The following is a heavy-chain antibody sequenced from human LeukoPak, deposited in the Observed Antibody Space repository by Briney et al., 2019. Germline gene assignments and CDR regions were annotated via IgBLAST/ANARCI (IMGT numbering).Heavy chain of an antibody. V-gene: IGHV1-46*01. Sequence: RASVRVSCKASGYTFTSYYMHWVRQAPGQGLEWMGIINPSGGSTSYAQKLQGRVTMTTDTSTSTAYMELRSLRSDDTAVYYCARDIPPSYYYYGMDVWGQGTTVTVSS. CDR1: GYTFTSYY. J-gene: IGHJ6*02. CDR2: INPSGGST. CDR3: ARDIPPSYYYYGMDV. D-gene: IGHD2-21*01.